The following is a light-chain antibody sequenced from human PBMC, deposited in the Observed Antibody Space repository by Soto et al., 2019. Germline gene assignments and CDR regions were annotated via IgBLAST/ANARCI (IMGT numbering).Light chain of an antibody. CDR2: GAS. V-gene: IGKV1-39*01. CDR3: QHSYRTPT. J-gene: IGKJ5*01. CDR1: QSISGS. Sequence: DIQMTPSPSSLSASVRDRVTITCRASQSISGSLKWYQQTPGKAPQLLIYGASTLQSGVPSRFSGGGSGTDYTLTISSLQPDDFASYYCQHSYRTPTFGQGTRVEIK.